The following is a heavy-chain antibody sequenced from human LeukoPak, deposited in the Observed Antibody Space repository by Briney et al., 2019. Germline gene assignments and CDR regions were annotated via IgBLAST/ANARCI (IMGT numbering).Heavy chain of an antibody. CDR1: GGSISSSSYY. Sequence: SETLSLTCTVSGGSISSSSYYWGWIRQPPGKGLEWIGSIYYSGSTYYNPSLKSRVTISVDTSKNQFSLKLSSVTAADTAVYYCARHRDPYWYFDLWGRGTLSLSPQ. D-gene: IGHD2-21*02. J-gene: IGHJ2*01. CDR2: IYYSGST. CDR3: ARHRDPYWYFDL. V-gene: IGHV4-39*01.